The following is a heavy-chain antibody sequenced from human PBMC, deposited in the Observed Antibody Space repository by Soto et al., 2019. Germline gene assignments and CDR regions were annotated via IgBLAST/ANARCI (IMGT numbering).Heavy chain of an antibody. V-gene: IGHV4-59*01. D-gene: IGHD3-10*01. CDR3: ARDQGGEFLKGSGMDV. CDR1: GDSISRYY. J-gene: IGHJ6*02. CDR2: IYYSGET. Sequence: QVQLQESGPGLVKPSETLSLTCTVSGDSISRYYWSWIRLSPGEGLEWIGYIYYSGETNYNPSVTLRLTISVDRTKNQFSLKLSSVTAADTAVYYCARDQGGEFLKGSGMDVWGQGTTVTVSS.